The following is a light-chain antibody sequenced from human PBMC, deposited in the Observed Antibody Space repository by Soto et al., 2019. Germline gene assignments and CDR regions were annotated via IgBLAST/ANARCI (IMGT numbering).Light chain of an antibody. CDR2: DVT. V-gene: IGLV2-14*03. Sequence: QSVLTQPASVSGSPGQSISISCIGTSSDVGAFNYVSWYQHHPGKAPQLIIYDVTSRPSGVSNRFSASKSGNTASLTISGLQAEDEADYYCSSYTNMNTEVFGTGTKVTVL. J-gene: IGLJ1*01. CDR3: SSYTNMNTEV. CDR1: SSDVGAFNY.